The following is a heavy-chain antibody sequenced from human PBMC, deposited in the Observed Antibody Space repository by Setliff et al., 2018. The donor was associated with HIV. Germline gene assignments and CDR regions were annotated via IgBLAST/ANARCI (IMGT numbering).Heavy chain of an antibody. V-gene: IGHV4-39*01. CDR3: AAGLHCYDSTGYPLTFDY. CDR2: LYFTGST. J-gene: IGHJ4*02. Sequence: PSETLSLTCSVSGGSVSSGSYYWGWIRQPPGKGLEWIGTLYFTGSTYYNPSLKSRVTISVDTSKNQFSLKLSSVTAADTAVYYCAAGLHCYDSTGYPLTFDYWGQGALVTVSS. D-gene: IGHD3-22*01. CDR1: GGSVSSGSYY.